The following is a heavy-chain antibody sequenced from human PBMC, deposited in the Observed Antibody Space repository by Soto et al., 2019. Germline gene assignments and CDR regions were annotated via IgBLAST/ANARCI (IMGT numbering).Heavy chain of an antibody. J-gene: IGHJ4*02. CDR1: GGSISSAAYY. V-gene: IGHV4-31*03. Sequence: QVQLQESGPGLGKPSQTLSLTCTVSGGSISSAAYYWGWIRQHPGKDLEWIGYISHSGSTYYTPSLKSRVIISADTSKNQFSLNLNSVTAADTAVYYCAREYTYGSNFFDCWGQGALVTVSS. CDR3: AREYTYGSNFFDC. CDR2: ISHSGST. D-gene: IGHD5-18*01.